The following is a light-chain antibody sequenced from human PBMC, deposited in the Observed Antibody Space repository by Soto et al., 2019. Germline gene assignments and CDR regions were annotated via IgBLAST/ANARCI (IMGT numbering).Light chain of an antibody. CDR2: DIS. CDR1: QSVSSN. J-gene: IGKJ5*01. V-gene: IGKV3-11*01. CDR3: QQRNYWQVT. Sequence: EIVMTQSPATLSVSPGERATLSFGASQSVSSNLAWYQQKPGQAPRLLIYDISNRATGIPARFSGSGSGTDFTLTISSLEPEDFAVYYCQQRNYWQVTFGQGTRLEIK.